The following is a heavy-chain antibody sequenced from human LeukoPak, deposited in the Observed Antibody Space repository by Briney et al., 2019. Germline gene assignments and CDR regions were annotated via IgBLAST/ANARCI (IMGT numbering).Heavy chain of an antibody. CDR1: GASFSSSGYY. D-gene: IGHD6-19*01. CDR3: ARQIALAGEWAFDI. CDR2: ISYGGHT. Sequence: SETLSLTCAVSGASFSSSGYYWVWIRQPPGKGREWIGSISYGGHTYYSPSLRSRVTISVDRSNNRFSLNLSSVTAADTAIYYCARQIALAGEWAFDIWGQGTLVTVSS. J-gene: IGHJ3*02. V-gene: IGHV4-39*01.